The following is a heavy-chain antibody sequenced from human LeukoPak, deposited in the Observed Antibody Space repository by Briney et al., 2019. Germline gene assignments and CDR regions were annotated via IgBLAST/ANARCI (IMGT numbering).Heavy chain of an antibody. CDR3: ARLSVAGMDFDY. CDR2: INPNSGGT. CDR1: GYTFTGYY. D-gene: IGHD6-19*01. V-gene: IGHV1-2*02. Sequence: VASLKVSCKASGYTFTGYYMHWVRQAPGQGLEWMGWINPNSGGTNYAQKFQGRVTMTRDTSISTAYMELSRLRSDDTAVYYCARLSVAGMDFDYWGQGTLVTVSS. J-gene: IGHJ4*02.